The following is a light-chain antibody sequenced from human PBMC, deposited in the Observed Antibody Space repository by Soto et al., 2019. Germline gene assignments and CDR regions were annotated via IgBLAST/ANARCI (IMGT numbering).Light chain of an antibody. J-gene: IGKJ2*01. CDR3: QKYDSAPYT. Sequence: DIQMTQSPSSLSASVGDRVTITCRASQGITNYLAWYQQKPGKVPKLLISSAFILQSGVSSRFSGSGSGTDFTLTISSLQPEDVATYYCQKYDSAPYTFGQGTNLEIK. CDR2: SAF. CDR1: QGITNY. V-gene: IGKV1-27*01.